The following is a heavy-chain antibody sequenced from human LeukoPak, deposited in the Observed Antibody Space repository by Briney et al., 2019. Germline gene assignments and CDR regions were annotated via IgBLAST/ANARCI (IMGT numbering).Heavy chain of an antibody. CDR2: ISNDGKNI. D-gene: IGHD6-25*01. V-gene: IGHV3-74*01. CDR1: GFTFSRHW. J-gene: IGHJ6*02. Sequence: GESLILSCTASGFTFSRHWMHWVRHAPEKGLERDSRISNDGKNIAYADSVKDRFTISRDNAKNTLYLEINSLGTEDTAVYYCARRPTASAERGMDVWGHGTTVIVSS. CDR3: ARRPTASAERGMDV.